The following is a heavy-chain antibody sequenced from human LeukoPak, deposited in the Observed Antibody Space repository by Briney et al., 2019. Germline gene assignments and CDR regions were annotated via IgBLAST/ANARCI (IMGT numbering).Heavy chain of an antibody. D-gene: IGHD4-17*01. Sequence: GGSLRLSCAASGFTFSNYWMHWVRQAPGKGLVWVSRIRIDGDTSYADSVRGRFTISRDNSKNTLYLQMNSLRVEDTAVYYCARDARVGDPFDYWGLGTLVTVSS. CDR1: GFTFSNYW. V-gene: IGHV3-74*01. J-gene: IGHJ4*02. CDR2: IRIDGDT. CDR3: ARDARVGDPFDY.